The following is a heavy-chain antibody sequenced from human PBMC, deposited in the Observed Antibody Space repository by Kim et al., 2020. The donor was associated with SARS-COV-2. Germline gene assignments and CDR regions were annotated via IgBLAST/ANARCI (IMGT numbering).Heavy chain of an antibody. D-gene: IGHD2-8*02. CDR3: ARGAGGVLQNNWFDP. CDR2: INHSGST. V-gene: IGHV4-34*01. Sequence: SETLSLTCAVYGGSFSGYYWSWIRQPPGKGLEWIGEINHSGSTNYNPSLKSRVTISVDTSKNQFSLKLSSVTAADTAVYYCARGAGGVLQNNWFDPWGQGTLVTVSS. J-gene: IGHJ5*02. CDR1: GGSFSGYY.